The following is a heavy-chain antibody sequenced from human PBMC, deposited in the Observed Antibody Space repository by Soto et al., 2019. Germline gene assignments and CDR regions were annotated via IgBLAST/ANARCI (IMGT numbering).Heavy chain of an antibody. J-gene: IGHJ3*01. CDR3: ARADGRRGLNDAFDV. D-gene: IGHD3-10*01. CDR2: ITPNSGAR. V-gene: IGHV1-2*02. CDR1: GYTFIYHY. Sequence: ASVKVSCKASGYTFIYHYINSLRQAPEQGLEWMGWITPNSGARKDAQKFQGRVTMTRDAAINTAYVDVTGLTFEDTAGYFCARADGRRGLNDAFDVWGQGTLVTVSS.